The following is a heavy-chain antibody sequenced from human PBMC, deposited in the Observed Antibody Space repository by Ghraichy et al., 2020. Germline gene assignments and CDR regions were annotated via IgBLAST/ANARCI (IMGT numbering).Heavy chain of an antibody. J-gene: IGHJ4*02. Sequence: QTLSLTCAISGDSVSSNSVAWSWIRQSPSRGLEWLGRTYYRSKWYSDYTISVKGRVTINPDTSKNQFSLQLNSVTPEDTAVYYCARSHYRDYSFVFDSWGQGTLVTVSP. CDR3: ARSHYRDYSFVFDS. D-gene: IGHD4-17*01. CDR1: GDSVSSNSVA. V-gene: IGHV6-1*01. CDR2: TYYRSKWYS.